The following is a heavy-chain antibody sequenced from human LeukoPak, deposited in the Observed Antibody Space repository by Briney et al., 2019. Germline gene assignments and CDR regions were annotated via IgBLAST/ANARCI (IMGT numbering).Heavy chain of an antibody. CDR2: IYYSGST. CDR1: GGSISSYY. V-gene: IGHV4-59*12. D-gene: IGHD6-19*01. Sequence: SETLSLTCTVSGGSISSYYWSWIRQPPGKGLEWIGYIYYSGSTNYNPSLKSRVTISVDTSKNQFSLKLSSVTAADTAVYYCARDRLSGWYDSWGQGTLVTVSS. J-gene: IGHJ4*02. CDR3: ARDRLSGWYDS.